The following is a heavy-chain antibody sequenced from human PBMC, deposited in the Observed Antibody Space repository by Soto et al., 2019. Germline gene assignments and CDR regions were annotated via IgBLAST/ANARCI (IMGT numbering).Heavy chain of an antibody. Sequence: VQLVESGGGLVKPGGSLRLSCAASGFTFSSYWMTWVRQAPGKGLEWVADIKEDGSEKYYVDSVKGRFTISRDNAKKSLYLQMNSLRAEDTAVYYCARGGSQRHDYWGQGTLVTVSS. CDR2: IKEDGSEK. D-gene: IGHD3-10*01. J-gene: IGHJ4*02. CDR3: ARGGSQRHDY. CDR1: GFTFSSYW. V-gene: IGHV3-7*01.